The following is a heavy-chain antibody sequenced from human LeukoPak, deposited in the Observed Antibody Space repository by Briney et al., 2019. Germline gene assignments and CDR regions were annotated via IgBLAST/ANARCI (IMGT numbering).Heavy chain of an antibody. CDR2: ISYDGSNK. CDR1: GFTFSSYA. CDR3: AKDDHWQLAFDY. J-gene: IGHJ4*02. V-gene: IGHV3-30*04. D-gene: IGHD6-6*01. Sequence: GGSLRLSCAASGFTFSSYAMHWVRQAPGKGLEWVAVISYDGSNKYYADSVKGRFTISRDNSKNTLYLQMNSLRAEDTAVYYCAKDDHWQLAFDYWGQGTLVTVSS.